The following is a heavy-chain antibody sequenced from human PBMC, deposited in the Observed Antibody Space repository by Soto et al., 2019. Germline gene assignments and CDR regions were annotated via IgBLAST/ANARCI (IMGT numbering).Heavy chain of an antibody. Sequence: PSETLSLTCSVPGGSITSHYCSWFRQPPGKGLEWIGYIHHSGSTSYNPSLKSRVTMSVDTSKNQFSLKVSSVTAADTALYYCARQGFGQLHGIVDVWGPGTTVTVYS. CDR2: IHHSGST. D-gene: IGHD3-10*01. CDR1: GGSITSHY. J-gene: IGHJ6*02. V-gene: IGHV4-59*08. CDR3: ARQGFGQLHGIVDV.